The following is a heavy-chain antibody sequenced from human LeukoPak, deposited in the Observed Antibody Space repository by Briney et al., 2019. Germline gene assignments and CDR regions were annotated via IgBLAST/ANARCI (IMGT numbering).Heavy chain of an antibody. D-gene: IGHD2-21*02. Sequence: PGGSLRLSCAASGFTFSDYYMSWIRQAPGKGLEWVSYISSSGSTIYYADSVKGRFTISRDNAKNSLYLQMNSLRAEDTAVYYCARGHHVVVATATWASDAFDLWGQGTMVTVSS. CDR1: GFTFSDYY. V-gene: IGHV3-11*01. CDR3: ARGHHVVVATATWASDAFDL. J-gene: IGHJ3*01. CDR2: ISSSGSTI.